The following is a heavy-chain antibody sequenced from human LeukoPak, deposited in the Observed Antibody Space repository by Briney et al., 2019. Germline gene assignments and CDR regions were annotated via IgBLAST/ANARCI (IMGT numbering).Heavy chain of an antibody. J-gene: IGHJ4*02. CDR3: AREVIRPYFDY. CDR1: GFTFRDYV. D-gene: IGHD2-21*01. V-gene: IGHV3-30*04. Sequence: GGSLRLSCAASGFTFRDYVIHWVRQAPGRGLEWVAVMSSDGSTIYYADSVKGRFTISRDNFEYTLYLQMNSLRTEDSAVYYCAREVIRPYFDYWGQGTLVTVSS. CDR2: MSSDGSTI.